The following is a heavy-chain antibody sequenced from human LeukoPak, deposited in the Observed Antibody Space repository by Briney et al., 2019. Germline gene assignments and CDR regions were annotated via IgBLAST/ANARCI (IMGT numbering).Heavy chain of an antibody. V-gene: IGHV4-34*01. D-gene: IGHD3-3*01. CDR2: INHSGST. CDR1: GGSFSGYY. CDR3: ARRLRFLEWLPRVGYFDY. Sequence: KTSETLSLTCAVYGGSFSGYYWSWIRQPPGKGLEWIGEINHSGSTNYNPSLKSRVTISVDTSKNQFSLKLSSVTAADTAVYYCARRLRFLEWLPRVGYFDYWGQGTLVTVSS. J-gene: IGHJ4*02.